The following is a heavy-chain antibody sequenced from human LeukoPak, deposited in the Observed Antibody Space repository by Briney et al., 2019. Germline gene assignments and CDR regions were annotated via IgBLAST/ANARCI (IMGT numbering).Heavy chain of an antibody. CDR3: ARHNGFDRGYYYYMDV. CDR1: GGFINSYY. Sequence: PSETLSLTCTVSGGFINSYYWSWIRQPAGKGLEWIGRVYTSGITNYNPSLKSRITMSVDTSKNQFSLKLTSVTVADTAVYYCARHNGFDRGYYYYMDVWAKGPRSPSP. V-gene: IGHV4-4*07. CDR2: VYTSGIT. D-gene: IGHD3-9*01. J-gene: IGHJ6*03.